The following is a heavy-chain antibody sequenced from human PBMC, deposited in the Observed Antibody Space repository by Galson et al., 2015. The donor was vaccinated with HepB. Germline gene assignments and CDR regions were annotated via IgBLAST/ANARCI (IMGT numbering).Heavy chain of an antibody. CDR3: ARRAPYYDSSGYCYDQRRYYYYGMDV. V-gene: IGHV1-69*13. CDR2: IIPIFGTA. CDR1: GGTFSSYD. Sequence: SVKVSCKASGGTFSSYDMSWVRQAPGQGLEWMGGIIPIFGTANYEQKFQGRVTITANESTSTAYMELSSLRAEDAAVYYCARRAPYYDSSGYCYDQRRYYYYGMDVWGQGTTVTVSS. D-gene: IGHD3-22*01. J-gene: IGHJ6*02.